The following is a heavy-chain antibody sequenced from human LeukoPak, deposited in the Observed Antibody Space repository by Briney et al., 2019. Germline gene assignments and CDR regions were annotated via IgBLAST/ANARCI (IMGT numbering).Heavy chain of an antibody. J-gene: IGHJ6*02. CDR1: GFTFSSYA. CDR3: ARDHGMDV. CDR2: ISYDGSNK. V-gene: IGHV3-30-3*01. Sequence: GRSLRHSCAASGFTFSSYAMHWVRQAPGKGLEWVAVISYDGSNKYYADSVKGRFTISRDNSKNTLYLQMNSLRAEDTAVYYCARDHGMDVWGQGTTVTVSS.